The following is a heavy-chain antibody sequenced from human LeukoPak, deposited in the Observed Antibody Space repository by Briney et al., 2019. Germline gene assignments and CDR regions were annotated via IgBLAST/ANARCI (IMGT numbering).Heavy chain of an antibody. V-gene: IGHV5-51*01. CDR1: GYSFTSYW. J-gene: IGHJ6*03. Sequence: GESLKISCKGSGYSFTSYWIGWVRQMPGKGLEWMGIIYPGDSDTRYSPSFQGQVTISADKSISTAYLQWSSLKASDTAMYYCARQLGYCSGGSCPRLYYYMDVWGKGTTVTVSS. D-gene: IGHD2-15*01. CDR3: ARQLGYCSGGSCPRLYYYMDV. CDR2: IYPGDSDT.